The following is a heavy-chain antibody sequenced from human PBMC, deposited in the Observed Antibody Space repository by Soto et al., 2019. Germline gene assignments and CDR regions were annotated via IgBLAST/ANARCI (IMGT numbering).Heavy chain of an antibody. CDR3: ARTVHYVWGSYRSYFDY. Sequence: LPHTYTVAGGTSSSYCWSWIRKTPGKGLEWIGYIYYSGSTNYNPSLKSRVTISVDTSKNQFSLKLSSVTAADTAVYYCARTVHYVWGSYRSYFDYWGKGTLVTGSS. CDR2: IYYSGST. D-gene: IGHD3-16*02. V-gene: IGHV4-59*01. J-gene: IGHJ4*02. CDR1: GGTSSSYC.